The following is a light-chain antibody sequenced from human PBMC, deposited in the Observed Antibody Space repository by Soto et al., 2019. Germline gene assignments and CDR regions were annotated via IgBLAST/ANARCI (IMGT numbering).Light chain of an antibody. Sequence: EIVLTQSPATLSLSPGERATLSCRASQSVGNYLAWYQQKPGQAPRLLIYDASNRATGIPARFSGSGSVTDFTLTISSLEPEDFAVYYCQQRNKWPPIFTFGPGTKVDFK. CDR1: QSVGNY. V-gene: IGKV3-11*01. CDR3: QQRNKWPPIFT. J-gene: IGKJ3*01. CDR2: DAS.